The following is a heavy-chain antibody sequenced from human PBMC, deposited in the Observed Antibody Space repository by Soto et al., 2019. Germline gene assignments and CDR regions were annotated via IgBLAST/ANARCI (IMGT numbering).Heavy chain of an antibody. J-gene: IGHJ4*02. V-gene: IGHV3-53*01. CDR3: ARYSYGNDY. CDR1: GFTVSSNY. Sequence: GGSLSLSCAASGFTVSSNYMSWVRQAPGKGLEWVSVIYSGGSTYYADSVKGRFTISRDNSKNTLYLQMNSLRAEDTAVYYCARYSYGNDYWGQGTLVTVSS. D-gene: IGHD5-18*01. CDR2: IYSGGST.